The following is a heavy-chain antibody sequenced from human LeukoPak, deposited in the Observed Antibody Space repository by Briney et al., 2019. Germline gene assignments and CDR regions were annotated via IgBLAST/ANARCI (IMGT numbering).Heavy chain of an antibody. J-gene: IGHJ4*02. CDR2: ISGSGGST. D-gene: IGHD3-22*01. CDR1: GFTFSSYA. CDR3: ARVGYDSSGYYYGPFDY. V-gene: IGHV3-23*01. Sequence: GGSLRLSCAASGFTFSSYAMSWVRQAPGKGLEWVSAISGSGGSTYYADSVKGRFTISRDNSKNTLYLQMNSLRAEDTAVYYCARVGYDSSGYYYGPFDYWGQGTLVTVSS.